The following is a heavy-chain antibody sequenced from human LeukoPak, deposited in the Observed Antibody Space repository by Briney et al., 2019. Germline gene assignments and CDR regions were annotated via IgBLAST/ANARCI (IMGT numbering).Heavy chain of an antibody. V-gene: IGHV3-33*01. J-gene: IGHJ3*02. CDR3: ARGQYSGSYLDAFDI. CDR1: GFTFSTYG. CDR2: IWFDGSNK. Sequence: GGSLRLSCAASGFTFSTYGMQWVRQAPGKGREGVAVIWFDGSNKYYADSVKGRFTISRDNSKNTLYLQMNSLRAEDTAVYYCARGQYSGSYLDAFDIWGQGTMVTVSS. D-gene: IGHD1-26*01.